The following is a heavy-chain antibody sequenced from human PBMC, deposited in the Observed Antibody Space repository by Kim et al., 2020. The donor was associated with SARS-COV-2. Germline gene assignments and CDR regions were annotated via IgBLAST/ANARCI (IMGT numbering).Heavy chain of an antibody. V-gene: IGHV3-33*01. Sequence: EDSVKGRFTISRDNSKNTLYLRMNSLRAEDTAVYYCARDSTQWEPYYFDYWGQGTLVTVSS. CDR3: ARDSTQWEPYYFDY. J-gene: IGHJ4*02. D-gene: IGHD1-26*01.